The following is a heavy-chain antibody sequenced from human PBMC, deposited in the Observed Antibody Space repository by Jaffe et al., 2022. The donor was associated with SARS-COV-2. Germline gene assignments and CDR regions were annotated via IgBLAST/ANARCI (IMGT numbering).Heavy chain of an antibody. D-gene: IGHD3-22*01. CDR2: ISWNSDTI. CDR3: VKAKIVVVKNSPLED. CDR1: GFTFDDFA. J-gene: IGHJ4*02. Sequence: EVRLVESGGGLVQPGRSLRLSCTGSGFTFDDFAMHWVRQAPGKGPEWVSGISWNSDTIGYADSVKGRFTISRDNAKNSLYLQMSSLRPEDTALYSCVKAKIVVVKNSPLEDWGQGTLVTVSS. V-gene: IGHV3-9*01.